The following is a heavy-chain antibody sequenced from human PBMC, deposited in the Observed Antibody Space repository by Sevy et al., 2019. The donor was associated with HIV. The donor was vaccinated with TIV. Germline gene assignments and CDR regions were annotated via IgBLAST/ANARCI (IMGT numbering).Heavy chain of an antibody. CDR2: ISAYNGNT. J-gene: IGHJ4*02. V-gene: IGHV1-18*01. D-gene: IGHD3-22*01. CDR1: GYTFTSYG. CDR3: ARVERDHYDSSGFSDY. Sequence: ASVKVSCKASGYTFTSYGISWVRQAPGQGLEWMGWISAYNGNTNYAQKLQGRVTMTTDTSTSTAYMELRSLRSDDTAVYYCARVERDHYDSSGFSDYWGQGTLVTVSS.